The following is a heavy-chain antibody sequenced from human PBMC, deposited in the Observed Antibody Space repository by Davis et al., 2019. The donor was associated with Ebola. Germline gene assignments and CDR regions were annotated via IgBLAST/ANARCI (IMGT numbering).Heavy chain of an antibody. CDR2: IYYSGST. V-gene: IGHV4-59*12. J-gene: IGHJ2*01. CDR1: GGSISSYY. D-gene: IGHD4-17*01. CDR3: ARLIGRLRRDWYFDL. Sequence: PSETLSLNCTVSGGSISSYYWSWIRQPPGKGLEWIGYIYYSGSTNYNPSLKSRVTISVDTSKNQFSLKLSSVTAADTAVYYCARLIGRLRRDWYFDLWGRGTLVTVSS.